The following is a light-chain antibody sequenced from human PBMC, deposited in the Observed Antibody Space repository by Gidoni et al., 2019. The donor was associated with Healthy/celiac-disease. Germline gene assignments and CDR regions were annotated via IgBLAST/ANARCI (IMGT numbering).Light chain of an antibody. CDR1: QSVSSY. CDR2: DAS. V-gene: IGKV3-11*01. Sequence: DIVLTQSPATLSLSPGERATLSCRASQSVSSYLAWYQQKPGQAPRLLIYDASNRATGSPARFSGSGSGTDFTLTISSIEPEDFAVYNCQQRSNWPRALTFGGGTKVEIK. CDR3: QQRSNWPRALT. J-gene: IGKJ4*01.